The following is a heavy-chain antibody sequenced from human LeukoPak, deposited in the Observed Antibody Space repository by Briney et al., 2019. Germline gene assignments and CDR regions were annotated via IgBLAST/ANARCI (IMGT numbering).Heavy chain of an antibody. D-gene: IGHD3-22*01. CDR3: ATSYDSSGCD. CDR1: GFTFSSFW. CDR2: IKQDGSIQ. J-gene: IGHJ4*02. V-gene: IGHV3-7*01. Sequence: GGSLRLSCTASGFTFSSFWMAWVRQAPGKGLEWVANIKQDGSIQHYGDSVEGRFTISRDNAKNSLYLQMNNLRAEDTALYYCATSYDSSGCDWGQGTLVTVSS.